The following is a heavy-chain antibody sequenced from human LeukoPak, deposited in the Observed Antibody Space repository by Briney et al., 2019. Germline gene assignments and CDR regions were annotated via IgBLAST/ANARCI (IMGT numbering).Heavy chain of an antibody. CDR3: ARPRGCGSSRCNNFDY. Sequence: GGSLRLSCAASGFTFSDHWMSWVRQAPGKGLEWVANINEDGSDKYYVDSVKGRFTISRDNGKNSLYLQMNRLRAEDTAVYYCARPRGCGSSRCNNFDYWGQGTLVTVS. CDR1: GFTFSDHW. J-gene: IGHJ4*02. V-gene: IGHV3-7*01. D-gene: IGHD2-2*01. CDR2: INEDGSDK.